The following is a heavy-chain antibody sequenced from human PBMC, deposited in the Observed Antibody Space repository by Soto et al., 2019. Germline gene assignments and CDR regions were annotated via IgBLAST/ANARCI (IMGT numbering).Heavy chain of an antibody. J-gene: IGHJ4*02. CDR1: AYTFTSYG. CDR3: ATNRVPVAGHIDY. Sequence: ASAKVSCKASAYTFTSYGISWVRQAPGQGLEWMGWISAYNGNTNYAQKIQGRDTMTTDTYTSTAYMELRSLRSDDTAAKYWATNRVPVAGHIDYWGQGTLVTVSS. V-gene: IGHV1-18*01. CDR2: ISAYNGNT. D-gene: IGHD2-2*01.